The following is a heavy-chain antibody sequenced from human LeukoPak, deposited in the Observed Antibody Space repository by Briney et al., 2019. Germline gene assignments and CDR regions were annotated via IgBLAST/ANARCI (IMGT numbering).Heavy chain of an antibody. V-gene: IGHV1-2*02. J-gene: IGHJ6*02. CDR1: GYTFTGYY. CDR2: INPNSGGT. D-gene: IGHD6-13*01. CDR3: ARDDTYSSSWSRYYYYYGMDV. Sequence: ASVMVSCKASGYTFTGYYMHWVRQAPGQGLEWMGWINPNSGGTNYAQKFQGRVTMTRDTSISTAYMELSRLRSDDTAVYYCARDDTYSSSWSRYYYYYGMDVWGQGTTVTVSS.